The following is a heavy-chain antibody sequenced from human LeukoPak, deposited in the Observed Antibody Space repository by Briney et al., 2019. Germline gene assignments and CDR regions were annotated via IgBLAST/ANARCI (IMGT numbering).Heavy chain of an antibody. J-gene: IGHJ4*02. CDR2: IFPGDSDT. CDR1: GYSFTSYW. CDR3: ARERPGSSGWYTH. Sequence: GESLKISCQGSGYSFTSYWIGWVRQMPGKGLEWMGIIFPGDSDTRYSPPFLGEVTFSVDMSTATAYLEWSSLKASDSAMYFCARERPGSSGWYTHWGQGTLVTVST. D-gene: IGHD6-19*01. V-gene: IGHV5-51*01.